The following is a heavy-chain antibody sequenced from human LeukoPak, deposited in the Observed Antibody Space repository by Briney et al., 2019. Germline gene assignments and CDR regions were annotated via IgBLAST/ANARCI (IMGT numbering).Heavy chain of an antibody. CDR3: ARFPGGAEYRHYYYMDV. V-gene: IGHV4-59*01. J-gene: IGHJ6*03. Sequence: SETLSLTCTVSGGSINNYFWSWIRQPPGKGLECIAYIYYSDSTNYKPSLKSRVTVSVDTSKNQFSLKLSSVTAADTAVYYCARFPGGAEYRHYYYMDVWGTGTAVTVSS. CDR1: GGSINNYF. D-gene: IGHD1-14*01. CDR2: IYYSDST.